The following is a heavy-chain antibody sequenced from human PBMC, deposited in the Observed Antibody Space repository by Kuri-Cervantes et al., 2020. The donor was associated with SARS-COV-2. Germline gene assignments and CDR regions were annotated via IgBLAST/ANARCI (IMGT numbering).Heavy chain of an antibody. D-gene: IGHD6-19*01. V-gene: IGHV1-69*10. Sequence: SVKVSCKASGGTFSNLLISWVRQAPGQGLEWMGGILPALDIPNYAQKFRGRVTITADRATSTAYMELSSLKSDDTALYYCASDGMAGSLTMDFWGQGTLVTVSS. CDR2: ILPALDIP. CDR1: GGTFSNLL. CDR3: ASDGMAGSLTMDF. J-gene: IGHJ4*02.